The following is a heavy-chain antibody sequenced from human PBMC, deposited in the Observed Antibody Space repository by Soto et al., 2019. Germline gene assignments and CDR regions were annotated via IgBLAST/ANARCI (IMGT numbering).Heavy chain of an antibody. Sequence: QVHLVQSGAQVKKPGASVKVSCKASGYTFITYDIHWVRQAPGQGLEWMGWMNPSTGNTGYAQKFQGRVTVTRNTSISTAYMELSSLRSEDTAVYYCARRKERSGPLYFDYWGQGTLVTVSS. V-gene: IGHV1-8*01. J-gene: IGHJ4*02. CDR3: ARRKERSGPLYFDY. CDR1: GYTFITYD. CDR2: MNPSTGNT. D-gene: IGHD6-25*01.